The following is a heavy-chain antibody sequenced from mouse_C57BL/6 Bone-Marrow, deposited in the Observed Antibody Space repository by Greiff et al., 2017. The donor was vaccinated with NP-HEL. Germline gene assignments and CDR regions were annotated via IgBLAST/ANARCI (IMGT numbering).Heavy chain of an antibody. CDR3: AKNGYYGNYGFAY. CDR1: GFSLTSYG. Sequence: QVQLQQSGPGLVQPSQCLSITCTVSGFSLTSYGVHWVRQPPGKGLEWLGVIWSGGSTDYNAAFISRLSISKDNSKSQVFFKMNSLQADDTAIYYCAKNGYYGNYGFAYWGQGTLVTVSA. V-gene: IGHV2-4*01. D-gene: IGHD2-1*01. CDR2: IWSGGST. J-gene: IGHJ3*01.